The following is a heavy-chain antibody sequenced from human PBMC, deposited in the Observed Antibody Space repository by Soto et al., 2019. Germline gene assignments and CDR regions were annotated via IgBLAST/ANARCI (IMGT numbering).Heavy chain of an antibody. CDR1: GFSLTTRGVG. CDR2: IYCNDDK. CDR3: APRRREITVTTGFDF. Sequence: QITLKESGPTLVKHTQTLTLTCTFSGFSLTTRGVGLGWVRQPPGKALEWLALIYCNDDKPYNASLRSRLTIAKDTSKHQVVLTMTDMDPVDTATYYCAPRRREITVTTGFDFWGQGILVTGSS. D-gene: IGHD4-17*01. J-gene: IGHJ4*02. V-gene: IGHV2-5*01.